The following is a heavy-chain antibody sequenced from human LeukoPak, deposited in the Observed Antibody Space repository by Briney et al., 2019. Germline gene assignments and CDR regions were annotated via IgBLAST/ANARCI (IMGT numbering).Heavy chain of an antibody. CDR1: GGSISSSSYY. J-gene: IGHJ6*03. D-gene: IGHD3-16*01. Sequence: SETLSLTCTVSGGSISSSSYYWGWIRQPPGKGLEWIGSIYYSGSTYYNPSLKSRVTISVDTSKNQFSLTMSSVTAADTAVYYCARADGGNYYYYYMDVWGKGTTVTISS. CDR2: IYYSGST. V-gene: IGHV4-39*07. CDR3: ARADGGNYYYYYMDV.